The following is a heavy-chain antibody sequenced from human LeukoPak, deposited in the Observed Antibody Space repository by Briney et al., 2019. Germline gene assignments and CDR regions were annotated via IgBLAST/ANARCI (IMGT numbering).Heavy chain of an antibody. CDR2: INPNSGGT. CDR3: ARVTTVWFGENDAFDI. V-gene: IGHV1-2*02. D-gene: IGHD3-10*01. J-gene: IGHJ3*02. Sequence: GASVKVSCKASGYTFTGYYMHWVRQAPGQGLEWMGWINPNSGGTNYAQKFQGRVTMTRDTSISTAYMELSRLRSDDTAVYYCARVTTVWFGENDAFDIWGQGTMVTVSS. CDR1: GYTFTGYY.